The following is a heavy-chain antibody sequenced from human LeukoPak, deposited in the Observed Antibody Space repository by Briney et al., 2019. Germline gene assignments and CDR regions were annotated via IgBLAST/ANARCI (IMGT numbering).Heavy chain of an antibody. V-gene: IGHV4-31*03. CDR2: IYYSGRT. D-gene: IGHD3-10*01. CDR1: GGSISSGGYY. CDR3: ARAREFGGIDY. J-gene: IGHJ4*02. Sequence: SETLSLTCTVSGGSISSGGYYWSWIRQRPGKGLEWIGYIYYSGRTYYNPSLKSRVTISVDTSKNQFSLKLSSVTAADTAVYYCARAREFGGIDYWGQGTLVTVSS.